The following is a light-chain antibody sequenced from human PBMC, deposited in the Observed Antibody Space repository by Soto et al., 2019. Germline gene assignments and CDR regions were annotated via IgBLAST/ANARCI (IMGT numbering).Light chain of an antibody. Sequence: EIVLTQSPGTLSLSPGERATLSCRASQSVSSNFLAWYQQKPGQSPRLLIYGASSRATGIPDRFSGSGSGTDFTLTISSLEPEDFAVYYCQQYVTSPLTFGGGTKVDIK. V-gene: IGKV3-20*01. CDR1: QSVSSNF. J-gene: IGKJ4*01. CDR2: GAS. CDR3: QQYVTSPLT.